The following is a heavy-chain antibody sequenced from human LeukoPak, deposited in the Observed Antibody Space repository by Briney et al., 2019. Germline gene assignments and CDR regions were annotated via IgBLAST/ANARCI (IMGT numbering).Heavy chain of an antibody. CDR3: ARERSGLGYFDY. D-gene: IGHD3-10*01. Sequence: SETLSLTCSVSGYSISYYYWTWIRQPPGKGLEWIGYVYSSGGTNYNPSLKSRVTMSIDTSKNQFSLELRSVTAADTAVYFCARERSGLGYFDYWGQGALVTVSS. CDR2: VYSSGGT. J-gene: IGHJ4*02. CDR1: GYSISYYY. V-gene: IGHV4-59*01.